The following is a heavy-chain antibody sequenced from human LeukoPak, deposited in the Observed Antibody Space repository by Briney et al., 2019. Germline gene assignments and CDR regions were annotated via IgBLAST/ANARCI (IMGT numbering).Heavy chain of an antibody. CDR1: GFAFRDYY. CDR2: ISNSGAII. V-gene: IGHV3-11*01. CDR3: ARDLAMAGRDLDY. D-gene: IGHD6-19*01. Sequence: GGSLRLSCAASGFAFRDYYMDWVRQAPGKGLEWVAYISNSGAIIYYAESVKGRFTISRDNAKNSLYLQMNSLRAEDTALYYCARDLAMAGRDLDYWGQGTLVTVSS. J-gene: IGHJ4*02.